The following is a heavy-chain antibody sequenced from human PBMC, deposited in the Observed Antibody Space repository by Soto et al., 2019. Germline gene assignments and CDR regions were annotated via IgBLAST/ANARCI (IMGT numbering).Heavy chain of an antibody. CDR1: GGTFSSYA. CDR2: IIPIFGTA. J-gene: IGHJ4*02. Sequence: QVQLVQSGAEVKKPGSSVKVSCKASGGTFSSYAISWVRQAPGQGVEWMGGIIPIFGTANYAQKFQGRVTITADESTSTAYMELSSLRSEDTAVYYCARAALGYCSGGSCYRYFDYWGQGTLVTVSS. D-gene: IGHD2-15*01. CDR3: ARAALGYCSGGSCYRYFDY. V-gene: IGHV1-69*01.